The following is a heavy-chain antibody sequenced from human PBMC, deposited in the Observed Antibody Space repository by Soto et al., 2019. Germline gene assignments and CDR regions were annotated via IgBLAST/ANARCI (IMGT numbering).Heavy chain of an antibody. CDR2: IWSGGQNT. J-gene: IGHJ4*02. CDR1: GFTFSQYG. Sequence: PGGSLRLSCAASGFTFSQYGFHWVRQAPGKGLEWVAVIWSGGQNTYNADSVKGRFTISRDDSKNTVYLQMDSLRAEDTAVYYCARDSSGGPTDFDYWGQGTMVTVYS. CDR3: ARDSSGGPTDFDY. V-gene: IGHV3-33*01. D-gene: IGHD3-10*01.